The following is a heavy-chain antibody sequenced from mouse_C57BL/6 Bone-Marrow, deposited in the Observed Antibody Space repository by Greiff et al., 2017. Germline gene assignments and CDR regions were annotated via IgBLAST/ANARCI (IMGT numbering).Heavy chain of an antibody. J-gene: IGHJ3*01. V-gene: IGHV1-18*01. D-gene: IGHD1-1*01. CDR1: GYTFTDYN. Sequence: VQLQQSGPELVKPGASVKIPCKASGYTFTDYNMDWVKQSHGKSLEWIGDINPNNGGTIYNQKFKGKATLTVDKSSSTAYMELRSLTSEDTAVYYCARGIYYYGSSYERFAYWGQGTLVTVSA. CDR2: INPNNGGT. CDR3: ARGIYYYGSSYERFAY.